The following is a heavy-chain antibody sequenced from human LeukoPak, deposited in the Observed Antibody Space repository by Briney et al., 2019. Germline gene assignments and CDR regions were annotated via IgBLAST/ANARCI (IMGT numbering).Heavy chain of an antibody. J-gene: IGHJ1*01. CDR3: VRDLLGSGSTTAYLHH. Sequence: GGSLRLSCAASGFTLSSYSMNWVRQAPGKGLEWVSSISRRSRHVYYAGSVKGRFTISRDNAWNSLYLQMNSLRAEDMAVYFCVRDLLGSGSTTAYLHHWGQGTLVTVS. D-gene: IGHD1-1*01. CDR1: GFTLSSYS. CDR2: ISRRSRHV. V-gene: IGHV3-21*01.